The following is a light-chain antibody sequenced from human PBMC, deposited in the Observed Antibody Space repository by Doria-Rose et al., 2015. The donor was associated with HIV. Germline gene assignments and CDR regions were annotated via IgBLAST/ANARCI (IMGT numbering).Light chain of an antibody. CDR1: QSFSSTY. CDR3: HQYGTSWT. Sequence: TQSPGTLSLSPGARATLSCRASQSFSSTYLAWYQQKPGQSTRLLIYDGSTRATGIPDRFSASGSGTDFTLTINRLEPEDFALYYCHQYGTSWTFGQGTKVEI. CDR2: DGS. V-gene: IGKV3-20*01. J-gene: IGKJ1*01.